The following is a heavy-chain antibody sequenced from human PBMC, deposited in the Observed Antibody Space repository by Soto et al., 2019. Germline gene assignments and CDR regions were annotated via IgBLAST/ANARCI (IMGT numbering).Heavy chain of an antibody. CDR2: ISSSSSYI. CDR1: GFTSSSYS. CDR3: ARGTNYYDSSGYYVY. V-gene: IGHV3-21*01. J-gene: IGHJ4*02. Sequence: GGSLRLSCAASGFTSSSYSMNWVRQAPGKGLEWVSSISSSSSYIYYADSVKGRFTISRDNAKNSLYLQMNSLRAEDTAVYYCARGTNYYDSSGYYVYWGQGTLVTVS. D-gene: IGHD3-22*01.